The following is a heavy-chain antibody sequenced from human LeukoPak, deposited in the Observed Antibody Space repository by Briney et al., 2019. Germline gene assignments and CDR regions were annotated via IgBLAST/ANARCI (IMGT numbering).Heavy chain of an antibody. Sequence: GRSLRLSCAASGFTFSRYSMAWVRQAPGRGLDWVSTIGGRGGPRTFYADSVKGRFTISRDNSKDTVYLQMDTLGAEDTAVYFCAKDGLLGGYYFDLWGQGTPVTVSS. J-gene: IGHJ4*02. CDR1: GFTFSRYS. CDR2: IGGRGGPRT. D-gene: IGHD2-8*02. V-gene: IGHV3-23*01. CDR3: AKDGLLGGYYFDL.